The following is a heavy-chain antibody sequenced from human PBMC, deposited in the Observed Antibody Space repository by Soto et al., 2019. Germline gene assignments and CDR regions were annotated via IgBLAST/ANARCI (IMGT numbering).Heavy chain of an antibody. D-gene: IGHD6-6*01. CDR2: INPNSGGT. Sequence: QVQLVQSGAEVKKPGASVKVSCKASGYTFTGYYMHWVRQATGQGLEWMGWINPNSGGTNYAQKFQGWVTMTRDTSISTAYMELSRLRSDDTDVYYCAREGTYSSSSYYFYYGMDVWGQGTTVTAS. V-gene: IGHV1-2*04. J-gene: IGHJ6*02. CDR1: GYTFTGYY. CDR3: AREGTYSSSSYYFYYGMDV.